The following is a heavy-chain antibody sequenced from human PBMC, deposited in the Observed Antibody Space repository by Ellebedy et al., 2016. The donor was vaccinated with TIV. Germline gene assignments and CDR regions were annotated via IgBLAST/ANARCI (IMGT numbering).Heavy chain of an antibody. CDR3: ARDPFRVAAAWFGMDV. J-gene: IGHJ6*02. CDR1: GFTFNAYA. CDR2: IGFSAGET. V-gene: IGHV3-23*01. Sequence: GESLKISCGASGFTFNAYAMSWVRQTPGKGLEWVSAIGFSAGETYYADSVKGRFTISRDNSKNTLYLQMNSLRAEDTAVYYCARDPFRVAAAWFGMDVWGQGTTVTVSS. D-gene: IGHD6-13*01.